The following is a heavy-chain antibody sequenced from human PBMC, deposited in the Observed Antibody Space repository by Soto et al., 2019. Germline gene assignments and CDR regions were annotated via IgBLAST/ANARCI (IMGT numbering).Heavy chain of an antibody. V-gene: IGHV3-23*01. CDR2: ISGSGGST. CDR1: GITFSTYA. J-gene: IGHJ4*02. Sequence: GVSLRLSCAASGITFSTYAMSWVRQAPGKGLEWVSAISGSGGSTYYADSVKGRFTISRDKSKNTLYLQMNSLRAEDTALYYCAKSFSSHWYDYVHYWGQGSRVTVSA. CDR3: AKSFSSHWYDYVHY. D-gene: IGHD6-13*01.